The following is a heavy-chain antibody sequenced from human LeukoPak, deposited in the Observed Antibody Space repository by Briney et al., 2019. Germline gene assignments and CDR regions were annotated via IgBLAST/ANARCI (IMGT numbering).Heavy chain of an antibody. J-gene: IGHJ4*02. Sequence: GGSLRLSCAASGFTFDDYAMHWVRQAPGKGLEWVSGISWNSGSIGYADSVKGRFTISRDNAKNFLYLQMNSLRAEDTALYYCAKGPYYYDSSGPFDYWGQGTLVTVSS. V-gene: IGHV3-9*01. D-gene: IGHD3-22*01. CDR2: ISWNSGSI. CDR3: AKGPYYYDSSGPFDY. CDR1: GFTFDDYA.